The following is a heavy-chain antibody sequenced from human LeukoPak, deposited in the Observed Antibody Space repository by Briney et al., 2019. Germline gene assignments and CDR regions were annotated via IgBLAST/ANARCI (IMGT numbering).Heavy chain of an antibody. V-gene: IGHV3-15*01. J-gene: IGHJ3*02. CDR3: TTDLRGSYSPSDAFDI. Sequence: GGSLRLSCAASGFSFSNAWMSWVRQAPGKGLEWVGRIKIKTDGGTTDDAAPVKGRFTIFRDDSKNTLYLQMNSLKTEDTAVYYCTTDLRGSYSPSDAFDIWGQGTMVTVSS. CDR2: IKIKTDGGTT. D-gene: IGHD1-26*01. CDR1: GFSFSNAW.